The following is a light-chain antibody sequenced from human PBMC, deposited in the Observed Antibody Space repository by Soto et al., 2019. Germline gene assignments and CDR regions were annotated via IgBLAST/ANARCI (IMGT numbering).Light chain of an antibody. CDR2: EGS. CDR1: SSDLGSYNL. CDR3: CSYTSSSTCVV. Sequence: QSVLTQPASVSGSPGQSITISCTGTSSDLGSYNLVSWYQQHPGKAPKLMIYEGSKRPSGVSNRFSGSKSGIRASLTVSGLQAEDEADYYCCSYTSSSTCVVFGGGTKLTVL. V-gene: IGLV2-23*01. J-gene: IGLJ2*01.